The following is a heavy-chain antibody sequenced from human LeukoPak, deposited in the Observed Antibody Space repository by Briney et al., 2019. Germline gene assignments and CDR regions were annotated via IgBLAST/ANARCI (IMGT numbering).Heavy chain of an antibody. CDR3: ARDLGLLWFGDLNWFDP. V-gene: IGHV4-61*02. D-gene: IGHD3-10*01. CDR2: IYTSGST. CDR1: GGSISSGSYY. J-gene: IGHJ5*02. Sequence: SQTLSLTCTVSGGSISSGSYYWSWIRQPAGKGLEWFGRIYTSGSTNYNPSLKSRVTISVDTSKNQFSLKLSSVTAADTAVYYRARDLGLLWFGDLNWFDPWGQGTLVTVSS.